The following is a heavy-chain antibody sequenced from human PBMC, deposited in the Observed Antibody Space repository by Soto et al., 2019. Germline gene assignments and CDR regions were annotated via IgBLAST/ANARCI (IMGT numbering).Heavy chain of an antibody. V-gene: IGHV3-7*05. D-gene: IGHD3-9*01. Sequence: GGSLRLSCAASGFTFSSYWMSWVRQAPGKGLEWVANIKQDGSEKYYVDSVKGRFTISRDNAKNSLYLQMNSLRAEDTAVYYCARDLHFDWSPRGGGGWYFDLWGRGTLVTVSS. CDR2: IKQDGSEK. CDR1: GFTFSSYW. J-gene: IGHJ2*01. CDR3: ARDLHFDWSPRGGGGWYFDL.